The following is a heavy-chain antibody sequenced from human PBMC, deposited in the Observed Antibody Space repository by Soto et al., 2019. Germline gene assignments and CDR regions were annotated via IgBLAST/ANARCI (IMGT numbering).Heavy chain of an antibody. CDR1: GGSISSGGYY. V-gene: IGHV4-31*03. J-gene: IGHJ3*02. D-gene: IGHD3-9*01. CDR2: IYYSGST. CDR3: ARVGYYDILTGYHLGAFDI. Sequence: PSETLSLTCTVSGGSISSGGYYWSWIRQHPGKGLEWIGYIYYSGSTSYNPSLKSRVTISVDTSKNQFSLKLRSVTAADTAVYYCARVGYYDILTGYHLGAFDIWGQGTMVTVSS.